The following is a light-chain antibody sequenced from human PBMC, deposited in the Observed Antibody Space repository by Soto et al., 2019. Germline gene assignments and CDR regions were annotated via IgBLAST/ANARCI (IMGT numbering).Light chain of an antibody. CDR3: SSYTNGNTLGAV. Sequence: QSALTQPASLSGSPGQSITISCTGTSRDVGGYNYVSWYQQYPGKAPKLMIYDVTNRPSGVSNRFSGSKSGNTASLTISGLRAEDEADYYFSSYTNGNTLGAVFGGGTKLTVL. CDR1: SRDVGGYNY. V-gene: IGLV2-14*01. CDR2: DVT. J-gene: IGLJ3*02.